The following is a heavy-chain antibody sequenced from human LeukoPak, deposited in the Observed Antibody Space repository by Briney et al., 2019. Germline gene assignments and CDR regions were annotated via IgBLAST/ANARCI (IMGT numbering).Heavy chain of an antibody. D-gene: IGHD3-16*02. J-gene: IGHJ4*02. V-gene: IGHV3-30*04. CDR1: GFTFSSYA. Sequence: GGSLRLSCAASGFTFSSYAMHWVRQAPGKGLEWVVVISYDGSNKYYADSVKGRFTISRDNFKNTLYLQMNSLRAEDTAVYYCAREYDYVWGSYRFYFDYWGQGTLVTVSS. CDR3: AREYDYVWGSYRFYFDY. CDR2: ISYDGSNK.